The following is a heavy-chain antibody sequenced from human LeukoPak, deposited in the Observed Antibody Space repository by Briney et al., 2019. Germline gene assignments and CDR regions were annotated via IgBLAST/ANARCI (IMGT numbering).Heavy chain of an antibody. CDR3: ALWFCSRTSCYVDY. CDR2: IYYSGST. Sequence: SETLSLTCTVSGGSVSSGSYYWSWIRQPPGRGLEWIGYIYYSGSTNYNPSLKNRVTISLDTSKNQFSLRLSSVTAADTAVYYCALWFCSRTSCYVDYWGQGTLVTVSS. V-gene: IGHV4-61*01. D-gene: IGHD2-2*01. J-gene: IGHJ4*02. CDR1: GGSVSSGSYY.